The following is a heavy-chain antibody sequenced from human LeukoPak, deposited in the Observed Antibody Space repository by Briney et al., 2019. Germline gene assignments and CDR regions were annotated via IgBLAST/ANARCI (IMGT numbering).Heavy chain of an antibody. V-gene: IGHV1-18*01. J-gene: IGHJ3*02. CDR1: GYTFTSYG. CDR2: ISAYNGNT. Sequence: ASVKVSCKASGYTFTSYGISWVRQAPGQGLEWMGWISAYNGNTNYAQKLQGRVAMTTDTSTSTAYMELRSLRSDDTAVYYCARVRIAAAGTPYGAFDIWGQGTMVTVSS. CDR3: ARVRIAAAGTPYGAFDI. D-gene: IGHD6-13*01.